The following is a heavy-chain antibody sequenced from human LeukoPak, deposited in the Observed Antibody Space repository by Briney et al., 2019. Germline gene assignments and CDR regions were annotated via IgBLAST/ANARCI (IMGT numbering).Heavy chain of an antibody. J-gene: IGHJ5*02. CDR2: INPSRGNT. CDR3: ARDPTGYSGFDT. Sequence: ASVKLSCKASGYTFTSYYLHWVRQAPGQGLEWMGVINPSRGNTNCAQNFQGRVTMTRDTSTSTVYMELSSLRSEDTAVFYCARDPTGYSGFDTWGQGTLVTVSS. CDR1: GYTFTSYY. D-gene: IGHD5-12*01. V-gene: IGHV1-46*01.